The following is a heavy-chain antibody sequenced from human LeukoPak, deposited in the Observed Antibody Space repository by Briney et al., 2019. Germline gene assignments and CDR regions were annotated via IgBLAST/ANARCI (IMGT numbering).Heavy chain of an antibody. V-gene: IGHV3-7*01. J-gene: IGHJ6*03. CDR2: IKQDGSEK. CDR1: GFSFTTHN. Sequence: GGSLRLSCAASGFSFTTHNMSWVRQAPGKGLEWVANIKQDGSEKYYVDSVKGRFTISRDNAKNSLYLQMNSLRAEDTAVYYCARDHTSYCSSTSCYALGWGIFATTLTYYMDVWGKGTTVTVSS. CDR3: ARDHTSYCSSTSCYALGWGIFATTLTYYMDV. D-gene: IGHD2-2*01.